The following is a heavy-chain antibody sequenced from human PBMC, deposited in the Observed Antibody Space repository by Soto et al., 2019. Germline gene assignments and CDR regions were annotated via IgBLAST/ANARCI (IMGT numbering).Heavy chain of an antibody. CDR2: INPNSGGT. CDR3: ARGGPGYSGYDYHY. Sequence: ASVKVSCKASGYTFTGYYMHWVRQAPGQGLEWMGWINPNSGGTNYAQKFQGWVTMTRDTSISTAYMELSRLRSDDTAVYYCARGGPGYSGYDYHYWGQGTLVTVSS. CDR1: GYTFTGYY. D-gene: IGHD5-12*01. V-gene: IGHV1-2*04. J-gene: IGHJ4*02.